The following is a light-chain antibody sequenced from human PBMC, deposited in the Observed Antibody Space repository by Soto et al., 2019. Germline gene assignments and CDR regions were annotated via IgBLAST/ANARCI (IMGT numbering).Light chain of an antibody. CDR3: AAWDDSLSAHVV. CDR2: RNN. V-gene: IGLV1-47*01. CDR1: SSNIGSNY. Sequence: QSVLTQPPSASGTPGQRVTISGSGSSSNIGSNYVYWYQQLPGTAPKLLIYRNNQRPSGVPDRFSGSKSGTSASLAISGLRSEDEADYYCAAWDDSLSAHVVFGGGTKLTVL. J-gene: IGLJ2*01.